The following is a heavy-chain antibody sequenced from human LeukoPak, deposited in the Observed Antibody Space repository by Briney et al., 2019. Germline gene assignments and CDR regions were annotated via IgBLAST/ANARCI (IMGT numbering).Heavy chain of an antibody. Sequence: PSETLSLTCTVSGGSISSYYWSWIRQPPGKGLEWIGYTYYSGSTNYNPSLKSRVTISVDTSKNQFSLKLSSVTAADTAVYYCASSRGVSVVDYWGQGTLVTVSS. J-gene: IGHJ4*02. D-gene: IGHD3-10*01. CDR3: ASSRGVSVVDY. CDR2: TYYSGST. V-gene: IGHV4-59*01. CDR1: GGSISSYY.